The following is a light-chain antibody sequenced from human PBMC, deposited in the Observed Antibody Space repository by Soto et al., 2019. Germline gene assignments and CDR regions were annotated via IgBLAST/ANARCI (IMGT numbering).Light chain of an antibody. J-gene: IGKJ4*01. CDR2: AAS. CDR3: QQRSNWPST. Sequence: EIVLTQSPATLSLSPGDIATLSCRASQSVSSYLAWYQQKPGQAPRLLIYAASNRATGIPARVIGSGSGTDFTLTIPTLEPEDFAVYYCQQRSNWPSTFGGGTKVEIK. CDR1: QSVSSY. V-gene: IGKV3-11*01.